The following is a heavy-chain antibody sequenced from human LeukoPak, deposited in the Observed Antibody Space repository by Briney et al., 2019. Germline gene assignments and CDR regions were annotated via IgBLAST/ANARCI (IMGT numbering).Heavy chain of an antibody. CDR1: GYTFTGYF. V-gene: IGHV1-2*02. CDR2: MNPNSGGT. Sequence: ASVKVSCKTSGYTFTGYFMHWVRQAPGQGLEWMGWMNPNSGGTNYAQKFQGRVTMTRDTSISTAYMELTDLTSDDTAVYYCAQRTNGGTYSEGWGQGTLVTVSS. D-gene: IGHD2-8*01. CDR3: AQRTNGGTYSEG. J-gene: IGHJ4*02.